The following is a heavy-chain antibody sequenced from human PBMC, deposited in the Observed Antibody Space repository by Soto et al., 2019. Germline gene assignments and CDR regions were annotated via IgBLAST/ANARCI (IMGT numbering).Heavy chain of an antibody. CDR1: GFTFSNAW. CDR2: IKSKTDGGTT. CDR3: TPPPYVRSS. J-gene: IGHJ5*02. Sequence: EVQLVESGGGLVKPGGSLRLTCAGSGFTFSNAWMSWVRQAAGKGLEWVGRIKSKTDGGTTDYAAPVKGRFTISSDDSKNTLYLQMNSLKTEDTAVYYCTPPPYVRSSWGQRTLVTVSS. V-gene: IGHV3-15*01. D-gene: IGHD3-16*01.